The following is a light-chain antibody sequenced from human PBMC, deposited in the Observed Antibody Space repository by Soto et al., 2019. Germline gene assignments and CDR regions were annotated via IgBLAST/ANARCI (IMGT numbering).Light chain of an antibody. CDR2: XAS. CDR1: QDIXNW. CDR3: QEYNSYWT. Sequence: VQMYQSPSPVSASELDRVTIACRCSQDIXNWMCWYQKKPGKAPQGLIYXASILESGVPSMFSGSGSGTEFTITISSLQPDDVGTYYCQEYNSYWTFGQGTKVDIK. V-gene: IGKV1-5*03. J-gene: IGKJ1*01.